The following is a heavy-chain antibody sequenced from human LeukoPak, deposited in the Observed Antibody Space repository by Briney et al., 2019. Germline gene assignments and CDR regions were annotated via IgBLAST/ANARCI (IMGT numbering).Heavy chain of an antibody. CDR1: GGSISSSSYH. J-gene: IGHJ4*02. CDR2: IYYSGST. Sequence: PSETLSLTCTVSGGSISSSSYHWSWIRQPPGKGLEWIGYIYYSGSTYYNPSLKSRVTISVDTSKNQFSLKLSSVTAADTAVYYCARGFVVVPAAIANWGQGTLVTVSS. CDR3: ARGFVVVPAAIAN. V-gene: IGHV4-30-4*01. D-gene: IGHD2-2*02.